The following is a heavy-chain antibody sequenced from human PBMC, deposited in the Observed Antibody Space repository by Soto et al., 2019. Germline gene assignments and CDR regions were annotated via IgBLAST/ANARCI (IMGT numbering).Heavy chain of an antibody. Sequence: SVKVSCKASGGTFSSYAISWVRQAPGQGLEWMGGIIPIFGTANYAQKFQGRVTITADESTSTAYMELSSLRSEDTAVYYCARAGPGSLPGIAVAGPLAWGQGTLVTVSS. CDR2: IIPIFGTA. CDR3: ARAGPGSLPGIAVAGPLA. D-gene: IGHD6-19*01. J-gene: IGHJ5*02. CDR1: GGTFSSYA. V-gene: IGHV1-69*13.